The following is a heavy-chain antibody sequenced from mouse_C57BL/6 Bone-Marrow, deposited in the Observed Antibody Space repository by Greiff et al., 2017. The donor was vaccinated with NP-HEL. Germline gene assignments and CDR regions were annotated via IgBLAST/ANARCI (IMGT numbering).Heavy chain of an antibody. CDR2: IYPSDSYT. CDR1: GYTFTRYW. Sequence: QVQLQQPGAELVRPGTSVKLSCKASGYTFTRYWMHWVKQRPGQGLEWIGVIYPSDSYTNYNQKFKGKATLTVDTSSSTAYMQLSSLTSEDSAVYYCAIYDYDSYWGQGTLVTVSA. D-gene: IGHD2-4*01. CDR3: AIYDYDSY. J-gene: IGHJ3*01. V-gene: IGHV1-59*01.